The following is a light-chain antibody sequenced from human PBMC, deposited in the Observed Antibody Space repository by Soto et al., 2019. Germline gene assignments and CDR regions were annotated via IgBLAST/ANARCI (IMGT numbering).Light chain of an antibody. Sequence: EIVMTQSPATLSVSPGERATLSCRASQSVSSNLAWYQQKPGQAPRLLIYGASTRATGIPARFSGSGSGTEFTLTISSLQSEDFAVYYCQQYGSSPWTFGQGPKVEIK. CDR1: QSVSSN. CDR3: QQYGSSPWT. V-gene: IGKV3-15*01. J-gene: IGKJ1*01. CDR2: GAS.